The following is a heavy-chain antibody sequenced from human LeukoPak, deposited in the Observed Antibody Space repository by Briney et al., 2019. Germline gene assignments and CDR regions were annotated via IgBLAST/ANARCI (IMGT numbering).Heavy chain of an antibody. Sequence: PSETLSLTCAVYGGSFSGYYWSWIRQPPGKGLEWIGEINHSGSTNYNPSLKGRVTISVDTSKNQFSLKLSSVTAADTAVYYCARGRSPRYYDFWSGYPFFDYWAREPWSPSPQ. CDR3: ARGRSPRYYDFWSGYPFFDY. J-gene: IGHJ4*02. D-gene: IGHD3-3*01. CDR2: INHSGST. CDR1: GGSFSGYY. V-gene: IGHV4-34*01.